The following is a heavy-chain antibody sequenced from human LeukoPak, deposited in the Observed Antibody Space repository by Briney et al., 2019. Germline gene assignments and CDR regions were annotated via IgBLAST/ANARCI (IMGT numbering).Heavy chain of an antibody. J-gene: IGHJ4*02. D-gene: IGHD5-18*01. CDR3: AKDLLGYSYEYTLDY. V-gene: IGHV3-30*02. CDR2: VRYDGSNK. Sequence: GSLRLSCAASGFTFSNYGMHWVRQAPGKGLEWVAFVRYDGSNKYYADSMKGRFIISRDNSKNTLNLQMNSLRAEDTAVYYCAKDLLGYSYEYTLDYWGQGTLVTVSS. CDR1: GFTFSNYG.